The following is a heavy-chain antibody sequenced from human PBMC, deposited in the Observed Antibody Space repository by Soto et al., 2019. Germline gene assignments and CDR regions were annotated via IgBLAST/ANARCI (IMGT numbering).Heavy chain of an antibody. D-gene: IGHD2-2*01. J-gene: IGHJ4*02. CDR3: AKFDIVVVPAAMRGLASGQNY. V-gene: IGHV3-23*01. Sequence: GKSLRLSCAPSAVIFRSSAMSCVRKAPGKGLEWVSAISGSGGSTYYADSVKGRFTISRDNSKNTLYLQMNSLRAEDTAVYYCAKFDIVVVPAAMRGLASGQNYWGQGT. CDR1: AVIFRSSA. CDR2: ISGSGGST.